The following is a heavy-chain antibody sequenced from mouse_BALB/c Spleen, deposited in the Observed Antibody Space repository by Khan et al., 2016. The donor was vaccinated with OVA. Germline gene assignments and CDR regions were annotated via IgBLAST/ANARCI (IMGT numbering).Heavy chain of an antibody. CDR1: GYSITSDYA. CDR2: ISSTGGT. D-gene: IGHD2-14*01. V-gene: IGHV3-2*02. CDR3: ARSLYYSYGYALDC. J-gene: IGHJ4*01. Sequence: VQLEESGPGLVKPSQSPSLTCTVTGYSITSDYAWNWIRQFPGNKLEWMGYISSTGGTSYNPSLKSRISITRDTSKNQFFLQLKSVTAEDTATYYCARSLYYSYGYALDCWGRGTLVTVSS.